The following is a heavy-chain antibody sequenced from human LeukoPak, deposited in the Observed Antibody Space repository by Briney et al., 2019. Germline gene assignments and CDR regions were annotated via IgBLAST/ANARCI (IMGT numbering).Heavy chain of an antibody. CDR1: GFAFGNFT. CDR3: ALHWSYDYWSEPFEF. J-gene: IGHJ3*01. D-gene: IGHD3-3*01. V-gene: IGHV3-23*01. Sequence: GGSLRLSCEVSGFAFGNFTMSWVRQAPGKRLEWVSGIGGSGAGTYYGDSVKGRFTISRDNSKNTLWLQMNSLRAEDTALYYCALHWSYDYWSEPFEFRGQGTMVAVSS. CDR2: IGGSGAGT.